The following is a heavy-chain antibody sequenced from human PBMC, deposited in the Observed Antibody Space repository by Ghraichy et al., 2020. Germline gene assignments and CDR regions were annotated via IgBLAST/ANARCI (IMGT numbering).Heavy chain of an antibody. CDR2: IYPCDSDT. V-gene: IGHV5-51*01. Sequence: GESLNISCKGSGYSFTSYWIGWVRQMPGKGLEWMGIIYPCDSDTRYSPSFQGQVTISADKSISTAYLQWSSLKASDTAMYYCARLYDSSGYYLSHFDYWGQGTLVTVSS. D-gene: IGHD3-22*01. CDR1: GYSFTSYW. J-gene: IGHJ4*02. CDR3: ARLYDSSGYYLSHFDY.